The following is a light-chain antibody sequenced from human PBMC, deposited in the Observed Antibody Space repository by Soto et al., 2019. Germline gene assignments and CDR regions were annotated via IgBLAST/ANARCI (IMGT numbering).Light chain of an antibody. CDR2: GAS. Sequence: EIVMTQSPATLSVSPGERATLSCRASQTVNSNLAWYQKKPGQAPRLLIYGASTRAPGIPARFSGSGSGTDFTLTISRLEPEDFAVYYCRQYGYSLGFAFGGGTKV. V-gene: IGKV3D-15*01. CDR3: RQYGYSLGFA. CDR1: QTVNSN. J-gene: IGKJ4*01.